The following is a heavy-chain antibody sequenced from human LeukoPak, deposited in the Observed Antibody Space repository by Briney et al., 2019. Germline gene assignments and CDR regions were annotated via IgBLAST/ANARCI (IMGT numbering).Heavy chain of an antibody. Sequence: GGSLRLSCAASGFTFSGYAIHWVRQAPGKGLEWVAVISYDGSNKFYADSVKGRFTISRDNARNSLYLQMNSLRAEDTALYYCARDPPGRLGYSPFDLWGQGTPVTVSS. D-gene: IGHD5-24*01. CDR1: GFTFSGYA. V-gene: IGHV3-30*04. CDR3: ARDPPGRLGYSPFDL. J-gene: IGHJ4*02. CDR2: ISYDGSNK.